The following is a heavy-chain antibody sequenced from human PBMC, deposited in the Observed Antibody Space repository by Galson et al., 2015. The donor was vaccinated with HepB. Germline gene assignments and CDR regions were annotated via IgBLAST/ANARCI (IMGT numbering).Heavy chain of an antibody. CDR2: ISAYNGNT. CDR3: ARVPSRAYDFWSGYFFVSDWFDP. Sequence: SVKVSCKASGYTFTSYGISWVRQAPGQGLEWMGWISAYNGNTNYAQKLQGRVTMTTDTSTSTAYMELRSLRSDDTAVYYCARVPSRAYDFWSGYFFVSDWFDPWGQGTLSPSPQ. J-gene: IGHJ5*02. V-gene: IGHV1-18*01. D-gene: IGHD3-3*01. CDR1: GYTFTSYG.